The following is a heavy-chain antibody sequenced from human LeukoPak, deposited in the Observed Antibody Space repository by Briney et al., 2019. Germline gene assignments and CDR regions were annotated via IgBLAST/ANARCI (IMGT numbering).Heavy chain of an antibody. J-gene: IGHJ4*02. CDR1: GFTVSSNY. CDR2: IYSGGST. V-gene: IGHV3-53*01. Sequence: GGSLRLSCAASGFTVSSNYMSWVRQAPGKGLEGVSVIYSGGSTYYADSVKGRFTISRDNSKNTLYLQMNSLRAEDTAVYYCARASDTAMVTDYWGQGTLVTVSS. D-gene: IGHD5-18*01. CDR3: ARASDTAMVTDY.